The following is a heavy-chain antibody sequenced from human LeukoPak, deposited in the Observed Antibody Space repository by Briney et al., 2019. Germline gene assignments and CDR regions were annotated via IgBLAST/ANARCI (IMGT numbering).Heavy chain of an antibody. CDR2: ISGSGGST. V-gene: IGHV3-23*01. CDR1: GFTFSSYS. CDR3: AKGPQTYYYDRGLWGPRRVENDAFDI. Sequence: DPGGSLRLSCAASGFTFSSYSMNWVRQAPGKGLEWVSAISGSGGSTYYADSVKGRFTISRDNSKNTLYLQMNSLRAEDTAVYYCAKGPQTYYYDRGLWGPRRVENDAFDIWGQGTMVTVSS. J-gene: IGHJ3*02. D-gene: IGHD3-22*01.